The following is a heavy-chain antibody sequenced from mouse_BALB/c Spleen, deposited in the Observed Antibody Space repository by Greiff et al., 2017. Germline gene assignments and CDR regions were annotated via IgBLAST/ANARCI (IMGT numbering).Heavy chain of an antibody. CDR3: ARNYRYDEGGWFAY. CDR1: GFTFSSYA. CDR2: ISSGGST. D-gene: IGHD2-14*01. V-gene: IGHV5-6-5*01. J-gene: IGHJ3*01. Sequence: DVKLVESGGGLVKPGGSLKLSCAASGFTFSSYAMFWVRQTPEKRLEWVASISSGGSTYYPDSVKGRFTISRDNARNILYLQMSSLRSEDTAMYYCARNYRYDEGGWFAYWGQGTLVTVSA.